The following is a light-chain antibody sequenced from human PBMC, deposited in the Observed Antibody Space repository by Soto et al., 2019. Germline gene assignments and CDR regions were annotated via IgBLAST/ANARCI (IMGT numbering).Light chain of an antibody. CDR1: SSDVGGYNY. CDR3: SSYAGSNNLV. J-gene: IGLJ2*01. Sequence: QSALTQPLSASGSPGQSVTISCTGTSSDVGGYNYVSWYQQHPGKAPKLMIYEVSKRPSGVPDRFSGSKSGNTASLTVSGLQVEDEADYYCSSYAGSNNLVFGGGTKVTVL. CDR2: EVS. V-gene: IGLV2-8*01.